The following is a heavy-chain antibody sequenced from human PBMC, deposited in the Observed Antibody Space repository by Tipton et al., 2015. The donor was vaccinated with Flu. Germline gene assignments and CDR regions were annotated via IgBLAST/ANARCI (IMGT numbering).Heavy chain of an antibody. V-gene: IGHV4-61*01. Sequence: LSPTCTVSGGSVSSGSYYWSWIRQPPGKGLEWIGYIYYSGSTNYNPSLKSRVTISVDTSKNQFSLKLSSVTAADTAVYYCARETTTVTTIDYWGQGTLVTVSS. CDR3: ARETTTVTTIDY. CDR2: IYYSGST. D-gene: IGHD4-17*01. J-gene: IGHJ4*02. CDR1: GGSVSSGSYY.